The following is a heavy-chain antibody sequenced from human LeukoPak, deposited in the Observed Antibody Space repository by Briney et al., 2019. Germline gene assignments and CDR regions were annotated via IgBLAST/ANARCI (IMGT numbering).Heavy chain of an antibody. CDR3: ARRKAKTPNYFDY. J-gene: IGHJ4*02. CDR2: IYYSKNT. Sequence: SETLSLTCTVSGGSISSSSAYWGWIRQPPGKGLEWIGSIYYSKNTYYNPSLKSRVTISLDTSKNQFSLKLTSVTAADTAMYYCARRKAKTPNYFDYWGQGALVTVSS. V-gene: IGHV4-39*07. CDR1: GGSISSSSAY.